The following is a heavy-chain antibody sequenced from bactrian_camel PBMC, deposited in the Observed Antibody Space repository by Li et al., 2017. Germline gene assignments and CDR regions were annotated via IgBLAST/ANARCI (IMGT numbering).Heavy chain of an antibody. D-gene: IGHD5*01. V-gene: IGHV3S31*01. J-gene: IGHJ4*01. CDR3: AAQTARWFPGGSSCDVSY. Sequence: VQLVESGGGLVQPGESLRLSCSASGFSFSTYAMSWVRQAPGKGLEWVSAINSGGGSTYYSDSVKGRFTISKDNAQNMLYLQMISLKPEDTAMYYCAAQTARWFPGGSSCDVSYWGQGTQVTVS. CDR1: GFSFSTYA. CDR2: INSGGGST.